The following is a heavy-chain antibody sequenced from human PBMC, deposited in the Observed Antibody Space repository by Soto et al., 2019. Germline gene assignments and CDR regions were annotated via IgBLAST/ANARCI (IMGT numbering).Heavy chain of an antibody. D-gene: IGHD6-13*01. V-gene: IGHV4-31*03. Sequence: SETMSLTCSVSGGSINSGGFYWSWIRQHPEKGLEWIAYIFHSGSTDFNPSLKGRIIISADTSKNQFSLKLTSVTAADTAVYYCVRGGIAGNWFDPWGQGTLVTVSS. CDR3: VRGGIAGNWFDP. CDR1: GGSINSGGFY. J-gene: IGHJ5*02. CDR2: IFHSGST.